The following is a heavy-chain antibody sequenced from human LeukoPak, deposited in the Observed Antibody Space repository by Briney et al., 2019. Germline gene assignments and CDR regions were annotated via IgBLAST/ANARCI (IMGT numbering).Heavy chain of an antibody. D-gene: IGHD3-22*01. CDR3: VRVRHYDSSGYPFDY. CDR1: GFTFSDHY. J-gene: IGHJ4*02. Sequence: GGSLRLSCAASGFTFSDHYMDWVRKAPGKGLEWVGRARNKASSYTTGYAASVKGRFTVSRDDSENSLFLQMNSLKTEDTAVHYCVRVRHYDSSGYPFDYWGQGTLVTVSS. CDR2: ARNKASSYTT. V-gene: IGHV3-72*01.